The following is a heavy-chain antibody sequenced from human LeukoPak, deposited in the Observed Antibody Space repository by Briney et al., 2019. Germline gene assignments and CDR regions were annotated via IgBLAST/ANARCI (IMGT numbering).Heavy chain of an antibody. J-gene: IGHJ4*02. CDR2: IYYSGST. D-gene: IGHD5-24*01. CDR1: GGSISSYY. Sequence: PSETLSLTCTVSGGSISSYYWSWIRQPPGKGLEWIGYIYYSGSTNYNPSLKSRVTISVDTSKNQFSLKLSSVTAVDTAVYYCARTVEMATITSYYFDYWGQGTLVTVSS. V-gene: IGHV4-59*01. CDR3: ARTVEMATITSYYFDY.